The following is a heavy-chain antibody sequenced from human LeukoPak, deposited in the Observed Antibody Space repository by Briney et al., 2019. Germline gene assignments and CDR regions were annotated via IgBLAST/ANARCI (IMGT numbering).Heavy chain of an antibody. CDR1: GFTFSSYG. CDR2: IRYDGSNK. V-gene: IGHV3-30*02. D-gene: IGHD5-18*01. J-gene: IGHJ3*02. Sequence: GGSLRLSCAGSGFTFSSYGMHWVRQAPGKGLEWVASIRYDGSNKYYADSVKGRFTISRDNSKNTLYLQMNSLRAEDTAVYYCAKDRVTRGYSYGTDAFDIWGQGTMVTVSS. CDR3: AKDRVTRGYSYGTDAFDI.